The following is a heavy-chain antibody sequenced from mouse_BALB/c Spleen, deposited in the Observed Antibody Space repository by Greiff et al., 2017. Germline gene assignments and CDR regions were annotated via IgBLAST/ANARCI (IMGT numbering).Heavy chain of an antibody. CDR3: TRSGGNYEDFDY. Sequence: EVQLQESGTVLARPGASVKMSCKASGYSFTSYWMHWVKQRPGQGLEWIGAIYPGNSDTSYNQKFKGKAKLTAVTSASTAYMELSSLTNADSAVYYCTRSGGNYEDFDYWGQGTTLTVSS. V-gene: IGHV1-5*01. D-gene: IGHD2-1*01. CDR2: IYPGNSDT. J-gene: IGHJ2*01. CDR1: GYSFTSYW.